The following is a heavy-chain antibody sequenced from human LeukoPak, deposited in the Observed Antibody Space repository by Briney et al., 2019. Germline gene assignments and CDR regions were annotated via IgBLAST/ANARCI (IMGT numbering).Heavy chain of an antibody. J-gene: IGHJ4*02. D-gene: IGHD3-22*01. V-gene: IGHV4-39*07. CDR3: ARLPSIYYDTSPY. CDR1: GGSISSSSYY. Sequence: SETLSLTCTVSGGSISSSSYYWGWIGQPPGKGLEWIGSIYYSGSTYYNPSLKSRVTISVDTSKNQFSLKLSSVTAADTAVYYCARLPSIYYDTSPYWGQGTLGTVSS. CDR2: IYYSGST.